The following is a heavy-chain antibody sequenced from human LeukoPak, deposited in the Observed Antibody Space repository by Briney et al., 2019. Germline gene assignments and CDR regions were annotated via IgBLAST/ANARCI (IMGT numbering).Heavy chain of an antibody. CDR2: IWYDGSNK. J-gene: IGHJ3*02. V-gene: IGHV3-33*01. D-gene: IGHD5-18*01. CDR1: GFTFSSYG. Sequence: PGRSLRLSCAASGFTFSSYGMHWVRQAPGKGLEWVAVIWYDGSNKYYADSVKGRFTISRDNSENTLYLQMNSLRAEDTAVYYCARTPQLWSFKTYDAFDIWGQGTMVTVSS. CDR3: ARTPQLWSFKTYDAFDI.